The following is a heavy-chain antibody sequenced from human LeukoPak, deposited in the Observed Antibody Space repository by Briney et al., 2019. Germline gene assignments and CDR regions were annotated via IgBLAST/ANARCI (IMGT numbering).Heavy chain of an antibody. CDR3: ARRNYDFWSGYHEPQYFDY. V-gene: IGHV3-30*04. Sequence: GRSLRLSCAASGFTFSSYAMHWVRQAPGKGLEWVAVISYDGSNKYYADSVKGRFTISRDNSKSTLYLQMNSLRAEDTAVYYCARRNYDFWSGYHEPQYFDYWGQGTLVTVSS. J-gene: IGHJ4*02. D-gene: IGHD3-3*01. CDR1: GFTFSSYA. CDR2: ISYDGSNK.